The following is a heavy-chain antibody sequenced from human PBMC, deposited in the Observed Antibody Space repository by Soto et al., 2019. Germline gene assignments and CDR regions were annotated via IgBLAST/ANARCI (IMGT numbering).Heavy chain of an antibody. Sequence: GGSLRLSCAASGFTFSSYGMHWVRQAPGKGLEWVAVISYDGSNKYYADSVKGRFTISRDNSKNTLYLQMNSLRAEDTAVYYCAKDCRDIVVVSDGYYYGMDVWGQGTTVTVSS. V-gene: IGHV3-30*18. CDR1: GFTFSSYG. D-gene: IGHD2-15*01. CDR2: ISYDGSNK. J-gene: IGHJ6*02. CDR3: AKDCRDIVVVSDGYYYGMDV.